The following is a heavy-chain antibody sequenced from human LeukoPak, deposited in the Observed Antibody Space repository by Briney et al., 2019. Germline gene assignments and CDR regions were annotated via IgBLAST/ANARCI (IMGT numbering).Heavy chain of an antibody. CDR3: ARDSGEGIAVAQSDY. Sequence: PGGSLRLSCAASGFTFSSYEMNWVRQARGKGLEWVSYISSSGSTIYYADSVKGRFTISRDNAKNSLYLQMNSLRAEDTAVYYCARDSGEGIAVAQSDYWGQGALVTVSS. CDR1: GFTFSSYE. V-gene: IGHV3-48*03. D-gene: IGHD6-19*01. J-gene: IGHJ4*02. CDR2: ISSSGSTI.